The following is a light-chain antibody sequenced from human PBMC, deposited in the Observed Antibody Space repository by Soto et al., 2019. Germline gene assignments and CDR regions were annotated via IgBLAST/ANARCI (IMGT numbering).Light chain of an antibody. CDR2: GVS. V-gene: IGKV3-20*01. Sequence: EIVLTQSPGTLSLSPGERATLSCRASQSFSSSDLVWYQQKPGQAPRLLIYGVSSRATGIPDRFSGSGSGIDFTLTISRLEPEDFAVYYCQQYGASRTFGQGTKVEIK. J-gene: IGKJ1*01. CDR1: QSFSSSD. CDR3: QQYGASRT.